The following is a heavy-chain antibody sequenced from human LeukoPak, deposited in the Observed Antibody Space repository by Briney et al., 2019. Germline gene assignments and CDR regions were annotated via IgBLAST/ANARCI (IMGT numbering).Heavy chain of an antibody. CDR3: AREIRIDYDFWSGPGEFDY. J-gene: IGHJ4*02. V-gene: IGHV4-59*01. D-gene: IGHD3-3*01. CDR2: IYYSGST. Sequence: PSETLSLTCTVSGGSISSYYWSWIRQPPGKGLEWIGYIYYSGSTNYNPSLKSRVTISVDTSKNQFSLKLSSVTAADTAVYYCAREIRIDYDFWSGPGEFDYWGQGTLVTVSS. CDR1: GGSISSYY.